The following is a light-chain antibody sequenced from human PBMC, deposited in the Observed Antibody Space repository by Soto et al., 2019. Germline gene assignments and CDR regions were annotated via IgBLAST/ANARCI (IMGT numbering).Light chain of an antibody. V-gene: IGKV1-5*03. CDR2: KAS. CDR3: QQYNSYPWT. J-gene: IGKJ1*01. CDR1: QSISSW. Sequence: DIQMTPSPSTLSASVGDRVTITCRASQSISSWLAWYQQKPGKAPKLLIYKASSLESGVPSRFSGSGSGTEFTLTISSLQPDDFATYYCQQYNSYPWTFGQGTKGEIK.